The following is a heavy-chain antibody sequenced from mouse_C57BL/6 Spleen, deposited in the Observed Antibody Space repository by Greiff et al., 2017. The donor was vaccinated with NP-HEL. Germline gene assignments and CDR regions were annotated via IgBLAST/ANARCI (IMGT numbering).Heavy chain of an antibody. Sequence: EVKLMESGGGLVKPGGSLKLSCAASGFTFSSYAMSWVRQTPEKRLEWVATISDGGSYTYYPDNVKGRFTISRDNAKNNLYLQMSHLKSEDTAMYYCAREPGYDEAYWGQGTLVTVSA. CDR3: AREPGYDEAY. V-gene: IGHV5-4*01. D-gene: IGHD2-2*01. J-gene: IGHJ3*01. CDR2: ISDGGSYT. CDR1: GFTFSSYA.